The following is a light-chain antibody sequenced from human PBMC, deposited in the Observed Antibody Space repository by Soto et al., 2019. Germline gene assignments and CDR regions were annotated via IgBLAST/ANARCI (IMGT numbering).Light chain of an antibody. V-gene: IGLV2-23*01. CDR1: SSDVGIYNL. Sequence: QAVVTQPASVSGSPGQSITVSCTGTSSDVGIYNLVSWYQQHPGTAPKLMIYEASKRPSGVSNRFSGSKSGNTASLTISGLQAEDEAHYYCCSYAGSVVFGGGTKLTVL. CDR2: EAS. J-gene: IGLJ2*01. CDR3: CSYAGSVV.